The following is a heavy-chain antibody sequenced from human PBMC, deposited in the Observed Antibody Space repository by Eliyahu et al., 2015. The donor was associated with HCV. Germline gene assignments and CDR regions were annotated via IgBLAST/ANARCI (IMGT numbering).Heavy chain of an antibody. Sequence: QLQLQESGPGLVKPSETLSLTCTVSGGSISSSSYYWGWXRQPPGKGLEWIGSIYYSGSTYYNPSLKSRVTISVDTSKNQFSLKLSSVTAADTAVYYCARHFPGSSRKIEGWLSNYYYYGMDVWGQGTTVTVSS. D-gene: IGHD3-22*01. J-gene: IGHJ6*02. V-gene: IGHV4-39*01. CDR1: GGSISSSSYY. CDR3: ARHFPGSSRKIEGWLSNYYYYGMDV. CDR2: IYYSGST.